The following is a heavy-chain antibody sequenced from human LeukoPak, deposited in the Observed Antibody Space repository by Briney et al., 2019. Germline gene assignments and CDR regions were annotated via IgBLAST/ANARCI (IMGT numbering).Heavy chain of an antibody. CDR3: AREDTSGGLGDY. CDR1: GFTFSSYA. J-gene: IGHJ4*02. D-gene: IGHD3-22*01. CDR2: ISYDGSNN. Sequence: GGSLRLSCAASGFTFSSYAMHWVRQAPGKGLEWVAVISYDGSNNYYADSVKGRFTISRDNSKKTLYLQMNSLRVEDTAVYYCAREDTSGGLGDYWGQGALVTVSS. V-gene: IGHV3-30*01.